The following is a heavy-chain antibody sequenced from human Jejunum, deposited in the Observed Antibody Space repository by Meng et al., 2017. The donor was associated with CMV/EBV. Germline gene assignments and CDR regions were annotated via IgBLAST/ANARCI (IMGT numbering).Heavy chain of an antibody. CDR3: ANQMPWNYYYGMDL. CDR2: ISATGTYI. D-gene: IGHD2-2*01. V-gene: IGHV3-21*01. CDR1: EFSFGSHN. Sequence: EFSFGSHNMNWVRQAPGKGLEWVASISATGTYIYYADPVKGRFTISRDNAKNSLYLQMNSLRVDDTAVYYCANQMPWNYYYGMDLWGQGTTVTVSS. J-gene: IGHJ6*02.